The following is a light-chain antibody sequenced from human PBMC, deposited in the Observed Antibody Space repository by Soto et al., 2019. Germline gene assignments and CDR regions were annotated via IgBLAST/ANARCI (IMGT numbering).Light chain of an antibody. CDR3: AAWDDSLNGYV. V-gene: IGLV1-40*01. CDR1: SSNIGTGYD. CDR2: RNS. J-gene: IGLJ1*01. Sequence: QSVLTQPPSVSGAPGQRVTISCTGSSSNIGTGYDAHWYQQVPGTAPKLLIYRNSNRPSGVPDRFSGSKSGTSASLAITGLQAEDEADYYCAAWDDSLNGYVFGTGTKVTVL.